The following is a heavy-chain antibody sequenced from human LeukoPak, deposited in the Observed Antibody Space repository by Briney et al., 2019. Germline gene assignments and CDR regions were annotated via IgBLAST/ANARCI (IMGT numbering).Heavy chain of an antibody. CDR2: ISTRGNT. D-gene: IGHD1-1*01. J-gene: IGHJ4*02. Sequence: PSETLSLTCSVSGDFITNRYWSWVRQSAGKGLEWIGRISTRGNTNYNPSLKSRVTMSVDTSNMHFSLKLTFVTAADTAVYYCVRNWDYWGQGTLVTVSS. CDR1: GDFITNRY. V-gene: IGHV4-4*07. CDR3: VRNWDY.